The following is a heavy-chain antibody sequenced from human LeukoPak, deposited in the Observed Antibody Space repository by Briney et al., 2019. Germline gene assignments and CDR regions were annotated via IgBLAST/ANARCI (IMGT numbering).Heavy chain of an antibody. V-gene: IGHV1-2*02. J-gene: IGHJ4*02. CDR2: INPNSGGT. Sequence: ASVKVSCKASGYTFTGYYMHWVRQAPGQGLEWMGWINPNSGGTNYAQKFQGRVTMTRDTSISTAYMELSRLRSDDTAVYYCARLSYCSSTSCYRNFDYWGQGTLVTVSS. D-gene: IGHD2-2*02. CDR3: ARLSYCSSTSCYRNFDY. CDR1: GYTFTGYY.